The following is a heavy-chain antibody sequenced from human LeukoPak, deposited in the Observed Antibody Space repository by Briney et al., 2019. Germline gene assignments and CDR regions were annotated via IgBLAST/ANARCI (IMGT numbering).Heavy chain of an antibody. CDR3: ARLLPPPFRFDP. J-gene: IGHJ5*02. CDR1: GGSISSYY. Sequence: SETLSLTCTVSGGSISSYYWSWIRQPPGKGLEWIGYIYYSGSTNYNPSLKSRVTISVDTSKNQFSLKLSSVTAADTAVYYCARLLPPPFRFDPWGQGTLVTVSS. CDR2: IYYSGST. V-gene: IGHV4-59*08. D-gene: IGHD2-21*01.